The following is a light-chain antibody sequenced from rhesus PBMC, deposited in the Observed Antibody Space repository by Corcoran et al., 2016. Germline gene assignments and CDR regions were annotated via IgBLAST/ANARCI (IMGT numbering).Light chain of an antibody. Sequence: DIQMTQSPSSLSASVGDTVTITCQASQGISKYLAWCQQKPGKAPKFLIYDASTWQSGVPSRFSGSGSGTDFTLTISSLQPEDFATYYCQQHNSYPRTFGQGTKVEVK. CDR2: DAS. CDR1: QGISKY. J-gene: IGKJ1*01. V-gene: IGKV1-25*01. CDR3: QQHNSYPRT.